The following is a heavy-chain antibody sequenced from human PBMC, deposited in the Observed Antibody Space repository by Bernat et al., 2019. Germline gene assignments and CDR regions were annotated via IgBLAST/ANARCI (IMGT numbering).Heavy chain of an antibody. D-gene: IGHD6-19*01. J-gene: IGHJ4*02. CDR2: ISSTNEI. Sequence: EVQLVESGGGLIQPGGSLTLSCEASGFTFSIYSLNWVRQAPGKGLEWLSYISSTNEIHYTDSVKGRFTISRDDARNSLSLQMNSLRTEDTAVYYCASNGITVVGTGGDYWGQGTLVTVSA. CDR3: ASNGITVVGTGGDY. CDR1: GFTFSIYS. V-gene: IGHV3-48*01.